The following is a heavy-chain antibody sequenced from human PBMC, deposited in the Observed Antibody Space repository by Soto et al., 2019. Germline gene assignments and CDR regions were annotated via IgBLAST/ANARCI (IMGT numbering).Heavy chain of an antibody. Sequence: GASVKVSCKASGYTFATYAIHWVRQAPGQRLEWMGWINSRNGDTKYSQKFQGRLTIARDTSASTAYMELSSLRSEDTAVYYCARDKVAYVSGWYGDSWGQGTLVTVSS. D-gene: IGHD6-19*01. CDR1: GYTFATYA. CDR3: ARDKVAYVSGWYGDS. CDR2: INSRNGDT. J-gene: IGHJ4*02. V-gene: IGHV1-3*01.